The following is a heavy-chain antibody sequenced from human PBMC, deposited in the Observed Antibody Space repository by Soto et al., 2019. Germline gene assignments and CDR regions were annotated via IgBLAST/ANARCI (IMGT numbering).Heavy chain of an antibody. J-gene: IGHJ5*02. Sequence: QAQLVQSGAEEKNPGASVKVSCKASGYTLTSYALLGVSQAPGQRLEWMGWITAGNVNTKYSQKFQGRVTITRDSSASTADMELSSLSSEDTAVYYCARGLGYSVANTWGQGTLCTVA. CDR2: ITAGNVNT. V-gene: IGHV1-3*05. D-gene: IGHD2-21*01. CDR1: GYTLTSYA. CDR3: ARGLGYSVANT.